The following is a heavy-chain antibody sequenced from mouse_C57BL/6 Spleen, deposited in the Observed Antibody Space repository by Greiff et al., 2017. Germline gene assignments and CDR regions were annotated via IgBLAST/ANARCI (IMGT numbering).Heavy chain of an antibody. D-gene: IGHD4-1*01. CDR1: GFTFSSYA. Sequence: EVQLVESGGGLVKPGGSLKLSCAASGFTFSSYAMSWVRQTPEKRLEWVATISDGGSYTYYPDNVKGRFTISRDNAKNNLYLQMRDVESEDTAMYYCARGGLGRDYFDYWGQGTTLTVSS. CDR3: ARGGLGRDYFDY. V-gene: IGHV5-4*01. J-gene: IGHJ2*01. CDR2: ISDGGSYT.